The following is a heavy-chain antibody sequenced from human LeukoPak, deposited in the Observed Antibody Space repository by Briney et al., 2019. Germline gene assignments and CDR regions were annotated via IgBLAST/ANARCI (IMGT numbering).Heavy chain of an antibody. CDR3: ARTLEGASYYYFDY. D-gene: IGHD1-26*01. CDR2: ISSTSHYI. Sequence: GGSLRLSCAASGFSFSTYSMNWVRQAPGKGLEWVSSISSTSHYIYHADSVKGRFTISRDNAKNSLYLQMTSLRVEDTAVYYCARTLEGASYYYFDYWGQGTLVTVSS. CDR1: GFSFSTYS. V-gene: IGHV3-21*01. J-gene: IGHJ4*02.